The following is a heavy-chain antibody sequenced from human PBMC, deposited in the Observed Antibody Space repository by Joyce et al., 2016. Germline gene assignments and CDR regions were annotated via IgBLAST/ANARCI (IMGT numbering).Heavy chain of an antibody. D-gene: IGHD4-17*01. V-gene: IGHV4-61*01. J-gene: IGHJ4*02. Sequence: QVQLQESGPGLVKPSETLSLTCIVSGGSVSSGSFYWSWIRQPPGKGLEWSGYTYYSGSTNYNPSLKCRVPISVATSKDQFSLKLSTVTVADTAVYYCARAGKVYTVPTFDYWGQGALVTVSS. CDR3: ARAGKVYTVPTFDY. CDR1: GGSVSSGSFY. CDR2: TYYSGST.